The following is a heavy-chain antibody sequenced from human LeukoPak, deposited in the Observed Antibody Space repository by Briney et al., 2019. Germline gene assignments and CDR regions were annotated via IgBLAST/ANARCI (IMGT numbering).Heavy chain of an antibody. V-gene: IGHV3-53*01. CDR3: ARDREVVNAKAQMDV. CDR2: IYNDANT. D-gene: IGHD3-22*01. CDR1: GFTVSTNH. Sequence: GGSLRLSCAVSGFTVSTNHMSWVRQAPGKGLEWVSVIYNDANTYYADSVKGRFTISRDNSKNTVFLQMNSLRVEDKAVYYCARDREVVNAKAQMDVWGKGTTVTVSS. J-gene: IGHJ6*04.